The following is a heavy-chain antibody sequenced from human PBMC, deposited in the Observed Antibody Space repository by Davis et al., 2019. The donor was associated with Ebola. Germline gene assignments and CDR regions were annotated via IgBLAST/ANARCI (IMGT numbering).Heavy chain of an antibody. J-gene: IGHJ4*02. D-gene: IGHD2-15*01. V-gene: IGHV4-34*01. Sequence: PSETLSLTCAVSGASFTGNYWSWIRQPPGKGMEWIGEMDHSGGSNFNPSLKNRVTISLDTSKKQFSLKLSSVTAADTALYYCARGQGSTNPPFDYWGQGTLVTVSS. CDR1: GASFTGNY. CDR2: MDHSGGS. CDR3: ARGQGSTNPPFDY.